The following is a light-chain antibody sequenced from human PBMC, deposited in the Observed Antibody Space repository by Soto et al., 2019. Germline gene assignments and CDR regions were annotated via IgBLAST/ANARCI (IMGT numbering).Light chain of an antibody. CDR2: DVS. J-gene: IGLJ2*01. CDR1: GSDVGGSNY. Sequence: QSALTQPASVSGSPGQSSTISCTGTGSDVGGSNYVSWYQQHPGKAPKVMIYDVSNRPSGVSNRFSGSKSGNTASLTISGLQAEDEADYYCSSYTSASTPLVFGGGTQLTV. V-gene: IGLV2-14*01. CDR3: SSYTSASTPLV.